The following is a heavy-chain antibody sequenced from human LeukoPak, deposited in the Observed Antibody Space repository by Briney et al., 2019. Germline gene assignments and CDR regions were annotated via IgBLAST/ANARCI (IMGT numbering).Heavy chain of an antibody. J-gene: IGHJ4*02. D-gene: IGHD5/OR15-5a*01. CDR1: GFTFSNYG. V-gene: IGHV3-30*02. CDR3: AKDLGDLSTAFLLFDY. Sequence: GGSLRLSCAASGFTFSNYGMHWVRQAPGKGLEWVAFIRFDGSNKYYADSVKGRFTISRDNSENTLYLQMNSLRAEDTALYYCAKDLGDLSTAFLLFDYWGQGTLVTVSS. CDR2: IRFDGSNK.